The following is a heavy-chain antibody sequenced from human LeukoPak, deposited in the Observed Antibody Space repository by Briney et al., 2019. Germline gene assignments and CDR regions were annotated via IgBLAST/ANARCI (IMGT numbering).Heavy chain of an antibody. Sequence: SVKVSCKASGGTFSSYAISWVRQAPGQGLEWMGGIIPIFGTANYAQKFQGRVTITADESTSTAYMELSSLRSEDTAVYYCARDSGYDPAYYYGMDVWGQGTTVTVSS. CDR1: GGTFSSYA. V-gene: IGHV1-69*13. CDR3: ARDSGYDPAYYYGMDV. J-gene: IGHJ6*02. D-gene: IGHD5-12*01. CDR2: IIPIFGTA.